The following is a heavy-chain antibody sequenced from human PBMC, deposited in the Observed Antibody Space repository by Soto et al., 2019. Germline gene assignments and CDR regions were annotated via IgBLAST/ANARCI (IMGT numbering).Heavy chain of an antibody. CDR2: ISGSGGST. V-gene: IGHV3-23*01. J-gene: IGHJ4*02. CDR3: AKDHRLAYYDFWCGYYPDY. Sequence: EVQLLESGGGLVQPGGSLRLSCAASGFTFSSYAMSWVRQAPGKGLEWVSAISGSGGSTYYADSVKGRFTISRDNSKNTLYLQMNSLRAEDTAVYYCAKDHRLAYYDFWCGYYPDYWGQGTLVTVSS. CDR1: GFTFSSYA. D-gene: IGHD3-3*01.